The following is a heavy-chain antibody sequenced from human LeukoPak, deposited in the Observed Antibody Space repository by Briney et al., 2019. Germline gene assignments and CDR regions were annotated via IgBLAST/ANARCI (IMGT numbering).Heavy chain of an antibody. Sequence: PGRSLRLSCAASGFTFSSYAMSWVRQAPGKGLERVSAISGSGGSTYYADSVKGRFTISRDNSKNTLYLQMNSLRAEDTAVYYCAKDREYYYYGMDVWGQGTTVTVSS. J-gene: IGHJ6*02. CDR2: ISGSGGST. CDR1: GFTFSSYA. V-gene: IGHV3-23*01. D-gene: IGHD1-26*01. CDR3: AKDREYYYYGMDV.